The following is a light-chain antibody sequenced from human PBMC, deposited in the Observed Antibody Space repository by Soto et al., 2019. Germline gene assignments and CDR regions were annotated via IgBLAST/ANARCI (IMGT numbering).Light chain of an antibody. CDR1: QSVSSN. CDR3: QQYNNWPLT. CDR2: GAS. Sequence: EIVMTQSPATLSVSPGERATLSCRASQSVSSNLAWYLQKPGQAPRLLIYGASTKATGIPARFSGSGSGTEFTLTISSLQSEDFAIYYCQQYNNWPLTFGPGTKVDIK. J-gene: IGKJ3*01. V-gene: IGKV3-15*01.